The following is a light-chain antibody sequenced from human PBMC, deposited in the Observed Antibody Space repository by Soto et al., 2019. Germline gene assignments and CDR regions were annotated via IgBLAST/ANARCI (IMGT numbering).Light chain of an antibody. CDR1: QSVSSSY. CDR3: QQYGSSRT. V-gene: IGKV3-20*01. CDR2: GAS. J-gene: IGKJ1*01. Sequence: EIVLTQSPDTLSLSPGERVTLSCRASQSVSSSYLAWYQQKPGQAPRLLIYGASSRATGLPDRFSGSGSGTDFTLTIRRLEPEDFAVYYCQQYGSSRTFGQGTKVDI.